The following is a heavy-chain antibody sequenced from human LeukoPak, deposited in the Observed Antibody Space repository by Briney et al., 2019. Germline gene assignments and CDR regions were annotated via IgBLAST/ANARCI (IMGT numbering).Heavy chain of an antibody. Sequence: GGSLRLSCAASGFTFSSYWMNWVRQAPGKGLEWVANIKQDGSEQYSVDSVKGRFTISRDNAKNSLSLQMNSLRAEDTAVYYCARALPGNAPYPLDYWGQGTLVTVSS. CDR2: IKQDGSEQ. V-gene: IGHV3-7*01. CDR1: GFTFSSYW. CDR3: ARALPGNAPYPLDY. J-gene: IGHJ4*02.